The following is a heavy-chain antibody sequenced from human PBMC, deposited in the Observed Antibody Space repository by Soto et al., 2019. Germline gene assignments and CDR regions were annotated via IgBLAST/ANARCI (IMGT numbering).Heavy chain of an antibody. Sequence: VGSLRLSCAASGLPFSSYAMGWVRKTTGTGLEWVSVIDGSGGSTSFVDSVKGRFSISRDNSKNTLYLHMNSLRAEDTARYYCAKEIVAAAYAETSPFDFWGQGIVVTVSS. CDR3: AKEIVAAAYAETSPFDF. CDR2: IDGSGGST. J-gene: IGHJ4*02. D-gene: IGHD2-15*01. V-gene: IGHV3-23*01. CDR1: GLPFSSYA.